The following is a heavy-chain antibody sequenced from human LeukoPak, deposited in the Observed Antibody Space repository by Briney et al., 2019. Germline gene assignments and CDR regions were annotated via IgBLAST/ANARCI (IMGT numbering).Heavy chain of an antibody. CDR3: AKVGAKRDSYSWVGAFDI. J-gene: IGHJ3*02. Sequence: GGSLRLSCAASGFTFSSYGMHWVRLAPGKGLEWVAVIWYDGSNKYYADSVKGRFTISRDNSKNTLYLQMNSLRAEDTAVYYCAKVGAKRDSYSWVGAFDIWGQGTMVTVSS. D-gene: IGHD5-24*01. V-gene: IGHV3-33*06. CDR2: IWYDGSNK. CDR1: GFTFSSYG.